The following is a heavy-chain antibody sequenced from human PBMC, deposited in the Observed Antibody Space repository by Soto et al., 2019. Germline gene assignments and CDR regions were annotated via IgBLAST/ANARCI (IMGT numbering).Heavy chain of an antibody. CDR3: ARAGGTTVTGLWHFDS. Sequence: QVQLEESGGGGVQPGGSLRLSCEALGLTSNTYSMNWVRQPPGKGLGWLAAIWYDGTKKYYADSVKGRFIISRDNSKKTLYLEMNSLRAEDTAVYYCARAGGTTVTGLWHFDSWGQGTLVTVSS. CDR1: GLTSNTYS. CDR2: IWYDGTKK. D-gene: IGHD4-17*01. V-gene: IGHV3-33*01. J-gene: IGHJ4*02.